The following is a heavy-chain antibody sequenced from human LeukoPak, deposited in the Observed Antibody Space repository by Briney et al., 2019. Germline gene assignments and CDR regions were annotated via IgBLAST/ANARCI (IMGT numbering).Heavy chain of an antibody. Sequence: SETLSLTCAVYGGSFSCYYWSWIRQPPGKGLEWIGEINHIGSTNYNPSLKSRVTISVDTSKNQFSLKLSSVTAADTAVYYCARAGRGSSGWYRRTHNWFDPWGQGTLVTVSS. CDR3: ARAGRGSSGWYRRTHNWFDP. CDR2: INHIGST. D-gene: IGHD6-19*01. CDR1: GGSFSCYY. V-gene: IGHV4-34*01. J-gene: IGHJ5*02.